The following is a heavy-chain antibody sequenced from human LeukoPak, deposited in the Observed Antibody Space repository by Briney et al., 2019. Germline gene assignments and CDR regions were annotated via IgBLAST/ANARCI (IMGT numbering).Heavy chain of an antibody. D-gene: IGHD7-27*01. Sequence: GGSLRLSCAASGFTVSSNYMSWVRQAPGKGLEWVANIKQDVSEKNYVDSVKGRFTISRDNAKNSLYLQMNSLRAEDTAVYYCAAGDYFDYWGQGTLVAVSS. CDR1: GFTVSSNY. V-gene: IGHV3-7*01. J-gene: IGHJ4*02. CDR2: IKQDVSEK. CDR3: AAGDYFDY.